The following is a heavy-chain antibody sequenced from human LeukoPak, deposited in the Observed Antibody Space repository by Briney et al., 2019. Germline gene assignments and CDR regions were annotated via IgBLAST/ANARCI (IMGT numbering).Heavy chain of an antibody. J-gene: IGHJ4*02. CDR1: GFSLSGYW. CDR2: IKPDGSEN. V-gene: IGHV3-7*01. D-gene: IGHD1-26*01. Sequence: GGSLRLSCAASGFSLSGYWMSWVRQAPGKGLEWVANIKPDGSENHYVDSVKGRFTISRDNAKNSLFLQIDNLRAEDTAVYYCARGGSCPDYWGQGTLVTVSS. CDR3: ARGGSCPDY.